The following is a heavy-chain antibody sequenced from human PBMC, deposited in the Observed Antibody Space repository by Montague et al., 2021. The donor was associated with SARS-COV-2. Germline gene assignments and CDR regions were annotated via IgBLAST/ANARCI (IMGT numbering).Heavy chain of an antibody. D-gene: IGHD1-26*01. Sequence: SETLSLTCIVSGGSISSYYWGWIRQPPGKGLEWIGYIYYSGSTNYNPSLKSRVTISVDTSKNQFSLKLSSVTAVDTAVYYCARYGSGKYHADYSGSYHLDYWGQGTLVTVSS. J-gene: IGHJ4*02. CDR1: GGSISSYY. CDR3: ARYGSGKYHADYSGSYHLDY. V-gene: IGHV4-59*01. CDR2: IYYSGST.